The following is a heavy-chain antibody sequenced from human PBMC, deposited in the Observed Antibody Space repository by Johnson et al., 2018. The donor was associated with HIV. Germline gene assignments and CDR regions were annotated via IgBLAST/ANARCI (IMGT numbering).Heavy chain of an antibody. V-gene: IGHV3-48*03. D-gene: IGHD6-13*01. CDR3: AKDGGYISIWFSTPDDFDI. Sequence: VKLVESGGGVVQPGRYLRLSCAASGFTFSSYAMHWVRQAPGKGLEWVSSISSSGSSIYYADSVKGRFTISRDNARNSLYLQMNSLRAEDTAVYYCAKDGGYISIWFSTPDDFDIWGQGTMVTVSS. J-gene: IGHJ3*02. CDR2: ISSSGSSI. CDR1: GFTFSSYA.